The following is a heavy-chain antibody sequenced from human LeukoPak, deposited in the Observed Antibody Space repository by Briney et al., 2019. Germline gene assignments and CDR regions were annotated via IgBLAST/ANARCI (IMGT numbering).Heavy chain of an antibody. Sequence: WGSLRLSCAASGFTVSSNYMSWVRQAPGKGLEWVSVIYSGGSTYYADSVKGRFTISRDNSKNTLYLQLNSLRAADTAVYYCARDLCCCTSCYHNWFDPWGQGTLVTVSS. CDR2: IYSGGST. J-gene: IGHJ5*02. CDR1: GFTVSSNY. V-gene: IGHV3-53*01. D-gene: IGHD2-2*01. CDR3: ARDLCCCTSCYHNWFDP.